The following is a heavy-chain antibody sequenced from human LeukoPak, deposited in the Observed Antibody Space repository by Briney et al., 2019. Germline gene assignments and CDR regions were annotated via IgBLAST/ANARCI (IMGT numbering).Heavy chain of an antibody. CDR2: ITWNSGSI. CDR1: GFTFSDYY. V-gene: IGHV3-9*03. J-gene: IGHJ4*02. Sequence: GGSLRLSCAASGFTFSDYYMSWIRQAPGKGLEWVSGITWNSGSIAYADSVKGRFTISRDNARNSLYLQMNSLTADDVAFYYCTRSTGWYNYFDYWGQGALVTVSS. D-gene: IGHD6-19*01. CDR3: TRSTGWYNYFDY.